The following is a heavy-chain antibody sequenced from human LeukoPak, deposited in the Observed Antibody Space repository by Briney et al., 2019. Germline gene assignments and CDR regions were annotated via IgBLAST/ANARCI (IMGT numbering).Heavy chain of an antibody. D-gene: IGHD6-13*01. V-gene: IGHV3-64D*06. J-gene: IGHJ4*02. CDR1: GFTFSSYA. CDR3: VKTAAAATYYFDY. Sequence: PGGSLRLSCSASGFTFSSYAMHWVRQAPGKVLEYVSAISSNGGSTYYADSVKGRFTISRDNSKNTLYLQMSSLRAEDTAVYYCVKTAAAATYYFDYWGQGTLVTVSS. CDR2: ISSNGGST.